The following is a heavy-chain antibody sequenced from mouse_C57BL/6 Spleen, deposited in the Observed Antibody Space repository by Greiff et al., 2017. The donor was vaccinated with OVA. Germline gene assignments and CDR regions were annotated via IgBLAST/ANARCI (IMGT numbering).Heavy chain of an antibody. CDR1: GFTFSSYA. J-gene: IGHJ3*01. CDR2: ISDGGSYT. Sequence: EVNVVESGGGLVKPGGSLKLSCAASGFTFSSYAMSWVRQTPEKRLEWVATISDGGSYTYYPDNVKGRFTISRDNAKNNLYLQMSHLKSEDTAMYYCARVGPLAYWGQGTLVTVSA. V-gene: IGHV5-4*03. CDR3: ARVGPLAY.